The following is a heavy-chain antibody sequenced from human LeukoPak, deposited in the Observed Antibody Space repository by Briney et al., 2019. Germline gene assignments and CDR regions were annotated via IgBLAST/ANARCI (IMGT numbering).Heavy chain of an antibody. D-gene: IGHD1-26*01. V-gene: IGHV3-9*01. Sequence: GGSLRLSCAASGFTFDDYAMHWVRQAPGKGLEWVSGISWNSGSIGYADSVKGRFTISRDNAKNSLYLQMNSLRAEDTALYYCAEGGFPLGVGYFDYWGQGTLVTVSS. J-gene: IGHJ4*02. CDR1: GFTFDDYA. CDR2: ISWNSGSI. CDR3: AEGGFPLGVGYFDY.